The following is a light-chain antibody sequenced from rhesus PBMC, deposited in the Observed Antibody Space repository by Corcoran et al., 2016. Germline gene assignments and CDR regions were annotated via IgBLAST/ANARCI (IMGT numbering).Light chain of an antibody. J-gene: IGKJ2*01. CDR2: AAS. CDR1: QTISSY. CDR3: QQHNSHPYS. V-gene: IGKV1-44*03. Sequence: DIQMTQSPSSLSASVGDRVTITWRASQTISSYLAWYQQNPGKVPKLLLYAASTLQSGVPSRFSGSGSGTDFTLTIRSLQPEDFATYYCQQHNSHPYSFGQGTKVEIK.